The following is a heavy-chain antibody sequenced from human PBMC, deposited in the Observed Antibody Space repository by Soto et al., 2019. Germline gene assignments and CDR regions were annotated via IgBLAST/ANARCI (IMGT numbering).Heavy chain of an antibody. Sequence: SETLSLTCTVSGASISSAGYSWSWVRQHPGKGLEWIGYITYSGDTDYNPSLRSRVSISIDTSRNQFSLKLSSVTAADTAVYYCARARCSSTSWEGCWLGPWGQGTRVTVYS. CDR1: GASISSAGYS. CDR2: ITYSGDT. CDR3: ARARCSSTSWEGCWLGP. J-gene: IGHJ5*02. V-gene: IGHV4-31*03. D-gene: IGHD2-2*01.